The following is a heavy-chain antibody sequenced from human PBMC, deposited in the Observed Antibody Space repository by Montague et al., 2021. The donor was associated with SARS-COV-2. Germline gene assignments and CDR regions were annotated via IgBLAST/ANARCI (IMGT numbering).Heavy chain of an antibody. V-gene: IGHV3-30*04. CDR1: GFTFSSYA. Sequence: SLRLSCAASGFTFSSYAMHWVRQAPGKGLEWVAVISYDGSNKYYADSVKGRFTISRDNSKNTLYLQMNSLRAEDTAVNYCAAEMATISAPLDYWGQGTLVTVSS. J-gene: IGHJ4*02. D-gene: IGHD5-24*01. CDR2: ISYDGSNK. CDR3: AAEMATISAPLDY.